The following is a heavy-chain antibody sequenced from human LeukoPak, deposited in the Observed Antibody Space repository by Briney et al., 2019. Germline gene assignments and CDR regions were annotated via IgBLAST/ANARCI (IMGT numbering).Heavy chain of an antibody. J-gene: IGHJ4*02. Sequence: PGGSLRLSCVGSGFTFGSYWMSWVRQAPGKGLEWVANIKHDGSDHYYADSVAGRFTISRDNANNSLYLEMSSLRAEDAAVYFCVRHPGSYNVLTGYSYYFDYWGQGTLVTVSS. CDR1: GFTFGSYW. CDR3: VRHPGSYNVLTGYSYYFDY. CDR2: IKHDGSDH. V-gene: IGHV3-7*01. D-gene: IGHD3-9*01.